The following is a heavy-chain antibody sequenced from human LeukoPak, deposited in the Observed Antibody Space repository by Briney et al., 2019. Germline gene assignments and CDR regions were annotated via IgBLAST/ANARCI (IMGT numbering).Heavy chain of an antibody. CDR1: GFTFSDYY. J-gene: IGHJ4*02. CDR3: ASSTGMAAHVGGVLGY. D-gene: IGHD6-13*01. V-gene: IGHV3-30*03. CDR2: ISYDGSNK. Sequence: GGSLRLSCAASGFTFSDYYMSWIRQAPGKGLEWVAVISYDGSNKYYADSVKGRFTISRDNSKNTLYLQMNSLRAEDTAVYYCASSTGMAAHVGGVLGYWGQGTLVTVSS.